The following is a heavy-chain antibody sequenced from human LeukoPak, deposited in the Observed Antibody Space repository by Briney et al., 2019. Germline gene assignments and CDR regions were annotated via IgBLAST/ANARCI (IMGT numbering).Heavy chain of an antibody. V-gene: IGHV4-59*01. CDR1: GGSISSYY. J-gene: IGHJ4*02. D-gene: IGHD3-16*02. CDR2: IYYSGST. Sequence: SETLSLTCTVSGGSISSYYWSWIRQPPGKGLEWIGYIYYSGSTNYNPSLKSRVTISVDTSKNQFSLKLSPVTAADTAVYYCARTYYDYVWGSYRLGYFDYWGQGTLVTVSS. CDR3: ARTYYDYVWGSYRLGYFDY.